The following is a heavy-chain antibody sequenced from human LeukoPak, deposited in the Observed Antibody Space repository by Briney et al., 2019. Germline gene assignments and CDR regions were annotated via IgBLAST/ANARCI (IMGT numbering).Heavy chain of an antibody. D-gene: IGHD6-13*01. CDR2: IYPGDSDT. Sequence: GGSLKISCKGSGYSFTSYWIGWVRQMPGKGLEWMGIIYPGDSDTRYSPSFQGQVTISADKSISTAYLQWSSLKASDTAMYYCARPIAAAGHYYYYGMDVWGQGTTVTVSS. CDR1: GYSFTSYW. J-gene: IGHJ6*02. CDR3: ARPIAAAGHYYYYGMDV. V-gene: IGHV5-51*01.